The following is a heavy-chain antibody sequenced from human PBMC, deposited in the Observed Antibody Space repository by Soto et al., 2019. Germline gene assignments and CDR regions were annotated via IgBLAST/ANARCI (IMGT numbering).Heavy chain of an antibody. D-gene: IGHD2-21*02. CDR2: INAGNGNT. J-gene: IGHJ4*02. CDR3: ARAWVVVTAPDY. CDR1: GYTFTSYA. V-gene: IGHV1-3*01. Sequence: ASVKVSCKASGYTFTSYAMHWVRQAPGQRLEWMGWINAGNGNTKYSQKFQGRVTITRDISASTAYMELSSLRSEDTAVYYCARAWVVVTAPDYWGQGTLVTSPQ.